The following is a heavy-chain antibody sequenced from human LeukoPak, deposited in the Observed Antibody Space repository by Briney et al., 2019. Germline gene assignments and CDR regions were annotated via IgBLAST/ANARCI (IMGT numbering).Heavy chain of an antibody. V-gene: IGHV3-23*01. D-gene: IGHD3-9*01. J-gene: IGHJ5*02. CDR1: GFTFSNFA. CDR3: AKLAVYDILTGYYKNWFDP. Sequence: GGSLRLSCAASGFTFSNFAMTWVRQAPGKGLEWVSGVSGSGDTTYYADSVRGRFTISRENPKNILYLQMNSLRAEDTALYFCAKLAVYDILTGYYKNWFDPWGQGTLVSVSS. CDR2: VSGSGDTT.